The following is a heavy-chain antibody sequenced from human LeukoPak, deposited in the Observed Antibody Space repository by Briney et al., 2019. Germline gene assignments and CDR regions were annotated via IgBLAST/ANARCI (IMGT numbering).Heavy chain of an antibody. CDR2: IYPADSDT. J-gene: IGHJ4*02. D-gene: IGHD3-10*01. Sequence: GESLKISCKGSGYNFTSYWIGWVRQMPGKGLEWMGIIYPADSDTRDSPSFQGQVTISADKSISTAYLQWSSLKASDTAIYYCERLGPVRGVIISVAYFDYWGQGTLVTVSS. CDR1: GYNFTSYW. CDR3: ERLGPVRGVIISVAYFDY. V-gene: IGHV5-51*01.